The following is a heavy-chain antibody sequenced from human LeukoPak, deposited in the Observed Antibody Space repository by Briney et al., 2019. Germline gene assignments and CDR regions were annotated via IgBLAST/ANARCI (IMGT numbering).Heavy chain of an antibody. CDR3: ARGHYDILTASYKWTPDY. D-gene: IGHD3-9*01. CDR2: ITSGGTYA. CDR1: GFTFSTYN. V-gene: IGHV3-21*06. Sequence: GGSLRLPCAASGFTFSTYNMNWVRQAPGKGLEWVSSITSGGTYAYYADSVKGRFTTSRDNAKNSLSLQLSSLRAEDTAVYYCARGHYDILTASYKWTPDYWGQGILVTVSS. J-gene: IGHJ4*02.